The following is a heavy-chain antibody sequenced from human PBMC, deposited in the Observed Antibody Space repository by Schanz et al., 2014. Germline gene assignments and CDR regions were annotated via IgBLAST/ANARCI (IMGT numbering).Heavy chain of an antibody. CDR2: INPTGGST. CDR3: ARGNTIFGVVILGWLDP. CDR1: GYTFISYF. D-gene: IGHD3-3*01. V-gene: IGHV1-46*01. J-gene: IGHJ5*02. Sequence: QVQLVQSGAEVKKPGASVKVSCKASGYTFISYFIHWVRQAPGQGLEWMGIINPTGGSTSYAQRXXXRVTVTRDTSTSTVYMELSSLRSEDTAIYYCARGNTIFGVVILGWLDPWGQGTLVTVSS.